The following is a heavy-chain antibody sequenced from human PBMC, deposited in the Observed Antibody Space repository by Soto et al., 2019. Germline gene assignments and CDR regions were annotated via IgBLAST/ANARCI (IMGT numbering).Heavy chain of an antibody. CDR3: AKDAQYPHSSGYPYYFDY. V-gene: IGHV3-43*01. CDR1: GFTFDDYT. D-gene: IGHD3-22*01. Sequence: GGSLRLSCAASGFTFDDYTMHWVRQAPGKGLEWVSLISWDGGSTYYADSVKGRFTISRDNSKNSLYLQMNSLRTEDTALYYCAKDAQYPHSSGYPYYFDYWGQGTLVTVSS. J-gene: IGHJ4*02. CDR2: ISWDGGST.